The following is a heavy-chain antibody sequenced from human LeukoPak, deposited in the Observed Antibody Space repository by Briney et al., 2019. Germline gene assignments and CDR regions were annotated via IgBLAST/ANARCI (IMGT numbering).Heavy chain of an antibody. D-gene: IGHD3-9*01. CDR3: ARWSFGYEISTGYYPRVLDY. V-gene: IGHV4-59*01. Sequence: PSETLSLTCSVSGGSISTFYWNWIRHPPGKGLEWIGNIFYSGSTNYNPSLMSRVTISVDTSKNQFSLKLTSVTTADTAVYYCARWSFGYEISTGYYPRVLDYWGQGTLLTVSS. CDR1: GGSISTFY. CDR2: IFYSGST. J-gene: IGHJ4*02.